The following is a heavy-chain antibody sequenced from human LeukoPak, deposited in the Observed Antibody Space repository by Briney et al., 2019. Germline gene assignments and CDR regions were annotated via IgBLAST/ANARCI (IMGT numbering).Heavy chain of an antibody. CDR3: ARDSSGYQ. V-gene: IGHV3-7*01. J-gene: IGHJ4*02. D-gene: IGHD3-22*01. Sequence: GGSLRLSCAASGFTVNSNYMSWVRQAPGKGLEWVANIKEDGSEKYYGDSVKGRFTISRDNAKNSLYLEMNSLRVEDTAVYYCARDSSGYQWGQGTLVTVSS. CDR1: GFTVNSNY. CDR2: IKEDGSEK.